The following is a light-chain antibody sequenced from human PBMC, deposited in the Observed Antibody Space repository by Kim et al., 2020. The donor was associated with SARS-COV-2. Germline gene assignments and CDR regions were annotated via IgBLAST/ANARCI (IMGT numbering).Light chain of an antibody. Sequence: VTISCTGSSSNIGAGYDVHWYQQFPGTAPKLLIYSNTNRPSGVPDRFSGSKSGTSASLAIAGLQAEDEADYYCQSYDSSLSVHVVFGGGTQLTVL. V-gene: IGLV1-40*01. CDR1: SSNIGAGYD. CDR3: QSYDSSLSVHVV. J-gene: IGLJ2*01. CDR2: SNT.